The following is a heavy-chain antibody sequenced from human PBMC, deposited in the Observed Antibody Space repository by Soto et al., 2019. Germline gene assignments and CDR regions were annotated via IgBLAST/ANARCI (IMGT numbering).Heavy chain of an antibody. CDR3: ATDPLGSWSLRFDN. J-gene: IGHJ4*02. CDR2: IKSTPDGGTT. CDR1: GWDFSDAW. D-gene: IGHD2-21*02. Sequence: PGGALRLSCVGTGWDFSDAWMSWVRQTPGKGLEWIARIKSTPDGGTTHTAEPLNGRFTISRDDSKSTLHLQMTGLKSEDTGVYFCATDPLGSWSLRFDNWGQGTQVTVSS. V-gene: IGHV3-15*01.